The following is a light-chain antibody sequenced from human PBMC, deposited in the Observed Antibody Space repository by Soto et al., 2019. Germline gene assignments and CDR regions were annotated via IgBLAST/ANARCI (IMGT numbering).Light chain of an antibody. CDR2: DDS. V-gene: IGLV3-21*02. J-gene: IGLJ2*01. CDR1: NIRSIN. Sequence: SYELTQPPSVSVAPGQTSSITCEGNNIRSINVHWYQQKSGQAPLLVVYDDSDRPSGSPERFSGYNSGNTAPLTISGVGAGDEADYSCQVWDTGQEVVVLGGGTKLTVL. CDR3: QVWDTGQEVVV.